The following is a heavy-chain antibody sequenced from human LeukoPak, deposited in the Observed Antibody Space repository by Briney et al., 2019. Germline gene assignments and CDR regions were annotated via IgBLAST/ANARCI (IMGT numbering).Heavy chain of an antibody. J-gene: IGHJ4*02. Sequence: STSNYYWGWIRQPPGKGLEWVSAVSHGDGSTFYADSVKGRFIISRDNSKNTLYLQMNSLSAEDTAIYYCARKSLATRATDFWGQGTLVTVSS. V-gene: IGHV3-23*01. D-gene: IGHD6-6*01. CDR3: ARKSLATRATDF. CDR2: VSHGDGST. CDR1: STSNYY.